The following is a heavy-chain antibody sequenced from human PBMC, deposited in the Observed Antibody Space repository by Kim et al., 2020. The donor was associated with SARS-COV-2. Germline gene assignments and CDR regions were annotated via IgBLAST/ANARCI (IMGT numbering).Heavy chain of an antibody. CDR1: GFTFSSYA. CDR3: ARDMRRYCSGGSCYYPIDY. CDR2: ISYDGSNT. Sequence: GGSLRLSCAASGFTFSSYAMHWVRQAPGKGLEWVAVISYDGSNTYYADSVKGRFTISRDNSKNTLYLQMNSLRAEDTAVYYCARDMRRYCSGGSCYYPIDYWGQGTLVTVSS. V-gene: IGHV3-30*04. J-gene: IGHJ4*02. D-gene: IGHD2-15*01.